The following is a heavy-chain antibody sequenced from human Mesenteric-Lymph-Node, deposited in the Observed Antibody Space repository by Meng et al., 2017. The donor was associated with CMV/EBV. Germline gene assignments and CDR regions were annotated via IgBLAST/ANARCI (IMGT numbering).Heavy chain of an antibody. CDR2: ITNGGST. CDR1: GFTFSSCA. J-gene: IGHJ4*02. Sequence: SGFTFSSCAMSWVRQAPGKGLEWVSGITNGGSTAYADSVKGRFTISRDNSKNTLSLQMDSLRAEDTAIYYCAKGDILATVFHAVDSRGQGTLVTVSS. CDR3: AKGDILATVFHAVDS. V-gene: IGHV3-23*01. D-gene: IGHD5-12*01.